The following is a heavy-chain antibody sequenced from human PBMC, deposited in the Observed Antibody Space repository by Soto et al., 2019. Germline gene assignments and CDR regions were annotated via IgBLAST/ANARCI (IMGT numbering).Heavy chain of an antibody. CDR1: GFTFSNAW. CDR3: TTTPDYGDYDQDYYYYMDV. J-gene: IGHJ6*03. D-gene: IGHD4-17*01. CDR2: IKSKTDGGTT. V-gene: IGHV3-15*01. Sequence: GGSLRLSCAASGFTFSNAWMSWVRQAPGKGLEWVGRIKSKTDGGTTDYAAPVKGRFTISRDDSKNTLYLQMNSLKTEDTAVYYCTTTPDYGDYDQDYYYYMDVWGKGTTVTVSS.